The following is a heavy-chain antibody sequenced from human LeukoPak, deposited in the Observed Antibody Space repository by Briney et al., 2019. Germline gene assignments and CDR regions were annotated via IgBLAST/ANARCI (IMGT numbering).Heavy chain of an antibody. CDR2: MSYDRSNE. CDR3: AREGSRSDDAFDI. Sequence: GRSLSLSCAASGFTFNTYTMHWVRQAPREGLQWVALMSYDRSNEHYADSVKGRFTISRDNSKNTLYLQMTSLRLEDTAVYYCAREGSRSDDAFDIWGQGTLVTVSS. V-gene: IGHV3-30*04. CDR1: GFTFNTYT. J-gene: IGHJ3*02.